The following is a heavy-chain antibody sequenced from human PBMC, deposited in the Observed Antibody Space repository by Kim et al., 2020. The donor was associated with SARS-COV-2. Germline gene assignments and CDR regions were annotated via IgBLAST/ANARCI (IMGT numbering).Heavy chain of an antibody. CDR2: DGTSP. Sequence: DGTSPYHPDPVEGRFAISRDNSKNTLYRQMNSLRTEDTAVYYCFRGGVDYWGQGTLVTVSS. CDR3: FRGGVDY. V-gene: IGHV3-74*01. J-gene: IGHJ4*02. D-gene: IGHD3-10*01.